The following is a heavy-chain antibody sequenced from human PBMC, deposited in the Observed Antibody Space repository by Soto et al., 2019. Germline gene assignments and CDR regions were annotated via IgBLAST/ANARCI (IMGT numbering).Heavy chain of an antibody. V-gene: IGHV4-61*01. CDR1: GGSVNSETYF. CDR2: ISYSGTT. D-gene: IGHD3-10*01. J-gene: IGHJ4*02. Sequence: PSETLSLTCAVSGGSVNSETYFWTWIRQSPETGLEWIGYISYSGTTNYNPSLQSRVTMSVDTSKNQFSLKLSSVTAADTAVYFCARDHRSLFDYWGQGVLVT. CDR3: ARDHRSLFDY.